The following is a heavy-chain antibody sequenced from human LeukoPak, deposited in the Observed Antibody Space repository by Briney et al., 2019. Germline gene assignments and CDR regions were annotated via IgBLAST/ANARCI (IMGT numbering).Heavy chain of an antibody. J-gene: IGHJ6*03. V-gene: IGHV1-46*01. CDR2: INPSGGST. CDR3: ARGPRITLIRGGQWYYYMDV. Sequence: ASVKVSCKASGYTFTTYAMNWVRQAPGQGLEWMGLINPSGGSTNYAQKFQGRVTMTRDTSTSTVYMELSSLRSEDTAVYYCARGPRITLIRGGQWYYYMDVWGKGTTVTISS. D-gene: IGHD3-10*01. CDR1: GYTFTTYA.